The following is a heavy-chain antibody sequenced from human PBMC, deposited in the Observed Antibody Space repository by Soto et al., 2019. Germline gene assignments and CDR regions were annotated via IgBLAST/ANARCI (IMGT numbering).Heavy chain of an antibody. D-gene: IGHD4-17*01. CDR2: IWYDGSNK. CDR3: ARDQRDGDYYYYYGMDV. CDR1: GFTFSSYG. Sequence: GGSLRLSCAASGFTFSSYGMHWVRQAPGKGLEWVAVIWYDGSNKYYADSVKGRFTISRDNSKNTLYLQMNSLRAEDTAVYYCARDQRDGDYYYYYGMDVWGQGTTVTVSS. J-gene: IGHJ6*02. V-gene: IGHV3-33*01.